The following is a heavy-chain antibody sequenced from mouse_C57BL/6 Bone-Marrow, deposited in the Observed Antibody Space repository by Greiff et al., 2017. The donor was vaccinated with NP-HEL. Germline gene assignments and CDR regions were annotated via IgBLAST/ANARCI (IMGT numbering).Heavy chain of an antibody. CDR3: ASPYDYDVAWFAY. Sequence: EVMLVESGGDLVKPGGSLKLSCAASGFTFSSYGMSWVRQTPDKRLEWVATISSGGSYTYYPDSVKGRFTISRDNAKNTLYRQVSSLKSEDTAMYYCASPYDYDVAWFAYWGQGTLVTVSA. CDR2: ISSGGSYT. V-gene: IGHV5-6*01. D-gene: IGHD2-4*01. J-gene: IGHJ3*01. CDR1: GFTFSSYG.